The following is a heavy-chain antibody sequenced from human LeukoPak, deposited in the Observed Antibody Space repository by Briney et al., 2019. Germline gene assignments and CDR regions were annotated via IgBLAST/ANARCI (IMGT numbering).Heavy chain of an antibody. Sequence: PSETLSLTCAVYGGSFSGYYWSWIRQPPGKGLEWIGEINHSGSTNYNPSLKSRVTISVDTSKNQFSLKLSSVTAADTAVYYCARDGPEIPWGQGTMVTVSS. CDR3: ARDGPEIP. D-gene: IGHD5-24*01. CDR1: GGSFSGYY. V-gene: IGHV4-34*01. J-gene: IGHJ3*01. CDR2: INHSGST.